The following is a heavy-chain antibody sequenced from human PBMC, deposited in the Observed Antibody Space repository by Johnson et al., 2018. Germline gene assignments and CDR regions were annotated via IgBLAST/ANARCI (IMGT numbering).Heavy chain of an antibody. CDR1: GYTFTSYD. CDR3: ARDYYYGSGSYYRYYYMDV. Sequence: VQLVESGAEVKKXGASVKVSCKASGYTFTSYDINWVRQATGQGLEWMGWMNPNSGNTGYAQKFQGRVTMTRNTSISTAYMELSSLRSEDTAVYYCARDYYYGSGSYYRYYYMDVWGKGTTVTVSS. J-gene: IGHJ6*03. CDR2: MNPNSGNT. V-gene: IGHV1-8*01. D-gene: IGHD3-10*01.